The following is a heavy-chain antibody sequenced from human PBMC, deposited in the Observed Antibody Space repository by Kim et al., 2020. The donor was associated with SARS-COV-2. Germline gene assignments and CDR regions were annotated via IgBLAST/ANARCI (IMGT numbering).Heavy chain of an antibody. CDR1: GGSISTYY. CDR3: ARDPLSITMVRGVIYDAFDI. J-gene: IGHJ3*02. V-gene: IGHV4-4*07. CDR2: IYTSGST. D-gene: IGHD3-10*01. Sequence: SETLSLTCTVSGGSISTYYWSWIRQPAGKGLEWIGRIYTSGSTNYNPSLKSRVTMSVDTSKNQFSLKLSSVTAADTAVYYCARDPLSITMVRGVIYDAFDIWGQGTMVTVSS.